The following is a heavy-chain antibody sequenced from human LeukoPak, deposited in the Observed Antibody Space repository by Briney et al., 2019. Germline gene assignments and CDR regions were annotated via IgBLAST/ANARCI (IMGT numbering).Heavy chain of an antibody. CDR2: ISYDGSNK. CDR3: AKDGSEQLVPTPFDY. Sequence: GGSLRLSCAASGFTFSSYAMHWVRQAPGKGLEWVAVISYDGSNKYYADSVKGRFTISRDNSKNTLYLQMNSLRAEDTAVYYCAKDGSEQLVPTPFDYWGQGTLVTVSS. CDR1: GFTFSSYA. V-gene: IGHV3-30-3*01. J-gene: IGHJ4*02. D-gene: IGHD6-13*01.